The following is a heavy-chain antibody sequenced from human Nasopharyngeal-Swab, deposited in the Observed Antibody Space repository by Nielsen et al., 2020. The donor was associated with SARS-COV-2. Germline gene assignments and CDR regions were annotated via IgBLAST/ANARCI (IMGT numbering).Heavy chain of an antibody. CDR3: ARDPDYGEKKGNGMDV. CDR1: GYTFTSYA. J-gene: IGHJ6*02. Sequence: ASVKVSCKASGYTFTSYALHWVRQAPGQRLEWMGWINAGNGNTKYSQKFQGRVTITRDTSASTAYMELSSLRSEDTAVYYCARDPDYGEKKGNGMDVWGQGTTVTVSS. D-gene: IGHD4-17*01. CDR2: INAGNGNT. V-gene: IGHV1-3*01.